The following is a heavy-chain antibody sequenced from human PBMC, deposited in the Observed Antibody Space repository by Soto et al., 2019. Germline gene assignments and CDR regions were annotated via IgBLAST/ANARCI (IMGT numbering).Heavy chain of an antibody. Sequence: GESLKISCKGSGYSFTSYWIGWVRQMPGKGLEWMGIIYPGDSDTRYSPSFQGQVTISADKSISTAYLQWSSLKASDTAMYYCARQKSGKYCSSTSCYDITWFDPWGQGTLVTVSS. CDR2: IYPGDSDT. V-gene: IGHV5-51*01. CDR3: ARQKSGKYCSSTSCYDITWFDP. CDR1: GYSFTSYW. D-gene: IGHD2-2*01. J-gene: IGHJ5*02.